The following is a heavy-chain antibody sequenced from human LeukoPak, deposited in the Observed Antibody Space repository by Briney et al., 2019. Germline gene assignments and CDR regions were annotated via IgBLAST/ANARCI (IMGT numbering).Heavy chain of an antibody. J-gene: IGHJ5*02. CDR3: ARVVSGYTDRWFDP. Sequence: PGGSLRLSCAASGFTFSGFWMHWVRQAPGKGRVGVSRISSDGSSTSYADSVKGRSTLSRDNAKNTLYLQMSSLRAEDTAVYYCARVVSGYTDRWFDPWGQGTLVAVSS. D-gene: IGHD3-22*01. CDR2: ISSDGSST. CDR1: GFTFSGFW. V-gene: IGHV3-74*01.